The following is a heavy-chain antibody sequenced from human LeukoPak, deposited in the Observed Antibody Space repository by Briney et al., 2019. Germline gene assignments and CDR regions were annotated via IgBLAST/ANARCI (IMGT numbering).Heavy chain of an antibody. Sequence: ASVKVSCKASGYTFTSYYMHWARQAPGQGLEWMGIINPSGGSTSYAQKFQGRVTMTRDTSTSTVYMELSSLRSEDTAVYYCARESSRDVLRFLEWFTHNWFDPWGQGTLVTVSS. D-gene: IGHD3-3*01. V-gene: IGHV1-46*01. CDR1: GYTFTSYY. J-gene: IGHJ5*02. CDR3: ARESSRDVLRFLEWFTHNWFDP. CDR2: INPSGGST.